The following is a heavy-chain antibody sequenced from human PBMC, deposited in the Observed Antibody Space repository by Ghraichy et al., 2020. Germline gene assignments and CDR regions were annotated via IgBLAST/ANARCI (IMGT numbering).Heavy chain of an antibody. D-gene: IGHD2-15*01. Sequence: SETLSLTCSVSGGSLNTQYWSWIRQRPGKGLDYIGYIYHDGSTNYNPALKGRVPISIDTSNTQFSLRLNSVTAAATAVYYCARGCCSDRTCRWLANDPFDFSSQGRIVAFSS. CDR3: ARGCCSDRTCRWLANDPFDF. CDR1: GGSLNTQY. CDR2: IYHDGST. J-gene: IGHJ3*01. V-gene: IGHV4-59*11.